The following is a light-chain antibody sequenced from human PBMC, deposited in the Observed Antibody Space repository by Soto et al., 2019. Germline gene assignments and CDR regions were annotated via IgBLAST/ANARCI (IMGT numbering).Light chain of an antibody. CDR3: QQYGSSPRGA. Sequence: EIVLTQSPGTLSLSPGERATLSCRASQSVSSSXXAWYQQKPGQDPRLLIYGASSRATGIPDRFSGSGSGTDFTLTISRLEPEDFAVYYCQQYGSSPRGAFGQGTKVEIK. CDR1: QSVSSSX. CDR2: GAS. V-gene: IGKV3-20*01. J-gene: IGKJ1*01.